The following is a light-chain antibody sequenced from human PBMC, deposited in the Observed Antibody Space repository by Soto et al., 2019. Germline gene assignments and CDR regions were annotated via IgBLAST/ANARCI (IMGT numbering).Light chain of an antibody. CDR3: QQYGSSPWT. J-gene: IGKJ1*01. Sequence: EILVTQSPGTLSLSPGEGATLSCSASQSVSSSYLVWHQQKPGQAPRLLIYAASRRATGIPDRFSGSGSGTDFTLTISRLEPEDFAVYYCQQYGSSPWTFGQGTKVDIK. CDR2: AAS. V-gene: IGKV3-20*01. CDR1: QSVSSSY.